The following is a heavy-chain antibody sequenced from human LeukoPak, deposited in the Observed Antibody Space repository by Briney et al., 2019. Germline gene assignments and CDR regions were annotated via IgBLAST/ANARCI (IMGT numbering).Heavy chain of an antibody. CDR3: AKDSWGYYDSSGYYVWLDP. Sequence: GGSLRLSCAASGFTFSNSWMTWVRQAPGKGLEWVSAISGSGGSTYYADSVKGRFTISRDNSKNTLYLQMNSLRAEDTAVYYCAKDSWGYYDSSGYYVWLDPWGQGTLVTVSS. D-gene: IGHD3-22*01. CDR1: GFTFSNSW. J-gene: IGHJ5*02. V-gene: IGHV3-23*01. CDR2: ISGSGGST.